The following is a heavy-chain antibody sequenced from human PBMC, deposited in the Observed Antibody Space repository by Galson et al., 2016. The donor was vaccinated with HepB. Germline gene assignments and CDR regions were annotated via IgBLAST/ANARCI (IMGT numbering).Heavy chain of an antibody. CDR2: ITSGGST. CDR3: AKCEVDTVIXMRGWANWFDP. J-gene: IGHJ5*02. V-gene: IGHV3-23*01. CDR1: GXXLSTYA. Sequence: RLSXAASGXXLSTYAXTWVRXAPGRGLDXXXAITSGGSTHYAESVKGRFTISRDNSKNTLYLQMNSLRAEDKAVYYCAKCEVDTVIXMRGWANWFDPWGQGTLVTXSS. D-gene: IGHD5-18*01.